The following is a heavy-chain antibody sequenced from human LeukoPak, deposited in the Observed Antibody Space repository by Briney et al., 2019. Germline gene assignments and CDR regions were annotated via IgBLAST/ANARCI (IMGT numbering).Heavy chain of an antibody. V-gene: IGHV3-7*03. CDR2: IKEDGSEK. J-gene: IGHJ4*02. CDR3: ARRYFDY. CDR1: GFTFSDYW. Sequence: GGSPRLSCAASGFTFSDYWMSWVRQAPGKGLEWVANIKEDGSEKYYVDSVKGRFTISRDNAKNSLYLQMSSLRAEDTAVYYCARRYFDYWGQGTLVTVSS.